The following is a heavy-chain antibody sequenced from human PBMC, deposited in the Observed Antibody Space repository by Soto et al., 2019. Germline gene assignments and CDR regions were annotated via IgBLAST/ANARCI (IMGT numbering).Heavy chain of an antibody. Sequence: QVQLVQSGAEVKTPGSSVKVSCKASGGTFSSDTVSWVRQAPGQGLEWMGRIIPMFDMSEYADKFQGRATITEDESATTVYMELSSPTSDYTAMYFCARDDYSDYTEDGFETWGQGTVGTVSS. V-gene: IGHV1-69*08. CDR3: ARDDYSDYTEDGFET. CDR2: IIPMFDMS. J-gene: IGHJ3*02. D-gene: IGHD4-17*01. CDR1: GGTFSSDT.